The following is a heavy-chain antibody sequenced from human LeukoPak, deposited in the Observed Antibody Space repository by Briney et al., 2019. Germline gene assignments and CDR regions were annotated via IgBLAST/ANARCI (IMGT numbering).Heavy chain of an antibody. V-gene: IGHV1-8*03. J-gene: IGHJ6*03. D-gene: IGHD3-9*01. Sequence: GSVKVSCKASGYTFTSYDINWVRQATGQGLEWMGWMNPNSGNTGYAQKFQGRVTITRNTSISTAYMELSSLRSEDTAVYYCARVYFDWLLSPMSHYYMDVWGKGTTVTVSS. CDR3: ARVYFDWLLSPMSHYYMDV. CDR2: MNPNSGNT. CDR1: GYTFTSYD.